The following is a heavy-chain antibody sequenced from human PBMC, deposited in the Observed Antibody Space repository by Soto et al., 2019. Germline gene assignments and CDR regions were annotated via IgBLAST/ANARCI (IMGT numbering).Heavy chain of an antibody. J-gene: IGHJ5*02. CDR2: INHSGST. CDR1: GGSITTNTYY. Sequence: SETLSLTCTVPGGSITTNTYYWGWIRQPPGKGLEWVGKINHSGSTNYNPSLRSRVTISVDTSKNQFSLKLSSVTAADTAVYYCARGRTHGYRGGWGWFDPWGQGTLVTVS. V-gene: IGHV4-39*07. D-gene: IGHD3-10*01. CDR3: ARGRTHGYRGGWGWFDP.